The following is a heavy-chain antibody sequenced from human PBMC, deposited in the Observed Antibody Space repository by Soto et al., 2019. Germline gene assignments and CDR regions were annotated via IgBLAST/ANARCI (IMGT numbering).Heavy chain of an antibody. V-gene: IGHV3-66*01. CDR3: ERAHGWYEFGY. D-gene: IGHD6-19*01. Sequence: GGSLRLSCAASGFTVSSNYMSWVRQAPGKGLEWVSVIYTGGSTYYADSVKGRFTISRDNSKNTLYLQMNSLRVEDKAVYYCERAHGWYEFGYWGQGNLVNVS. CDR1: GFTVSSNY. CDR2: IYTGGST. J-gene: IGHJ4*02.